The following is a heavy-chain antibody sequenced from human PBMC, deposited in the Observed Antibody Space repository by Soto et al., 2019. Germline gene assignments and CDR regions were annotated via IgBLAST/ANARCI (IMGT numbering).Heavy chain of an antibody. CDR2: IFSNDEK. J-gene: IGHJ6*03. CDR3: ARILFGRSVAGGYFYMDV. Sequence: HVTLKESGPVLVKPTETLTLTCTVSGFSLSNGKVGVSWIRQPPGKALEWLAHIFSNDEKSYMTSLKSRLTISADTSKSQVVLTMTNVDPVDTATYYCARILFGRSVAGGYFYMDVWGKGTTVTVSS. D-gene: IGHD6-19*01. V-gene: IGHV2-26*01. CDR1: GFSLSNGKVG.